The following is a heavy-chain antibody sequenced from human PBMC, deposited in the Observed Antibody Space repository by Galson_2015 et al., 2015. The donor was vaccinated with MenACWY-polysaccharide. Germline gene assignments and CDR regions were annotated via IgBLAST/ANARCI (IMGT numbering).Heavy chain of an antibody. V-gene: IGHV4-59*08. Sequence: SETLSLTCTVSGGSISSSYWSWIRQPPGKGLEWIGYIYYSGSTNYDPSLKSRVTISVDTSKNQFSLKLSSVTAADTAVYYCARLRIHYDSSGRFDYWGQGTLVTVSS. J-gene: IGHJ4*02. CDR2: IYYSGST. D-gene: IGHD3-22*01. CDR1: GGSISSSY. CDR3: ARLRIHYDSSGRFDY.